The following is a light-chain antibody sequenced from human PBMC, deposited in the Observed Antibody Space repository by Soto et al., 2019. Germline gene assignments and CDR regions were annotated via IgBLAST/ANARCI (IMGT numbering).Light chain of an antibody. Sequence: DIVMTQSRDSLAVSLGERANMNCKSSQTIFYSPNKYNYVAGYQQPPGKHTQLLSYWASNRESGVPDRFRASGSGTDFTLTIDSLQAEDVAVYYCQQYYSTPITVGQGTRLDIK. CDR2: WAS. V-gene: IGKV4-1*01. CDR3: QQYYSTPIT. J-gene: IGKJ5*01. CDR1: QTIFYSPNKYNY.